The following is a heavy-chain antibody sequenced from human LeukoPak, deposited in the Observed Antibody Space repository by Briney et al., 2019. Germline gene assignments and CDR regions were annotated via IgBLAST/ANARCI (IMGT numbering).Heavy chain of an antibody. CDR3: ARGPYSYDSSGAFDI. CDR1: GGSISNYY. V-gene: IGHV4-4*07. J-gene: IGHJ3*02. CDR2: IYNSGST. Sequence: PSGTLSLTCTVSGGSISNYYWSWIRQPAGKGLEWIGRIYNSGSTNYNPSLKSRVTMSVDTSKNQFSLKLSSVTAADTAVYFCARGPYSYDSSGAFDIWGQGTMVTVSS. D-gene: IGHD3-22*01.